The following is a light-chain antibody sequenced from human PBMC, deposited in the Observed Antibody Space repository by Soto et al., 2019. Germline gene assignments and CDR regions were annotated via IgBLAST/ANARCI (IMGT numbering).Light chain of an antibody. Sequence: QSVLTQPPSVSGAPGQRVTISCTGSSSNIGAGYEVHWYQQLPRAAPKLLIFDNTIRPSGVPDRFSASQSGSSASLAIAGLQGEDEADYYCQSHDNSLGYIVFGGGTSSPS. CDR1: SSNIGAGYE. V-gene: IGLV1-40*01. J-gene: IGLJ2*01. CDR3: QSHDNSLGYIV. CDR2: DNT.